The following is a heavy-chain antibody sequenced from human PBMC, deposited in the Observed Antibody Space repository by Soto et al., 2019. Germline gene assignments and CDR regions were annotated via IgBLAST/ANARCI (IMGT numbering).Heavy chain of an antibody. CDR1: KFTFASYV. V-gene: IGHV3-30*04. CDR3: AREMIPMIMGGMSAMDV. Sequence: QVQLVESGGGVVQPERSQRLSCTASKFTFASYVMHWVRQAPGEGLEWVALISFDGTNKYYADSVKGRFTISRDNSKNTMYLQMTSLRPAETAVYYCAREMIPMIMGGMSAMDVWGQGTTVTVS. J-gene: IGHJ6*02. D-gene: IGHD3-22*01. CDR2: ISFDGTNK.